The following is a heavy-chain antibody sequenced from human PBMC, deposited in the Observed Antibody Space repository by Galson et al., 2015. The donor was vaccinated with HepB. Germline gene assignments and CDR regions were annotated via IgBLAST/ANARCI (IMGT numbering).Heavy chain of an antibody. D-gene: IGHD5-18*01. V-gene: IGHV1-46*01. CDR2: INPSSDPT. CDR3: ARDCGSYIQLVMHD. J-gene: IGHJ4*02. Sequence: SVKVSCEASGYTFSNYSLHWVRQAPGQGLEWMLMINPSSDPTTYAQNFQGRVTMTRDTSTNTVYMELSSLIPEDTAVYYCARDCGSYIQLVMHDWGQGTLVTVSS. CDR1: GYTFSNYS.